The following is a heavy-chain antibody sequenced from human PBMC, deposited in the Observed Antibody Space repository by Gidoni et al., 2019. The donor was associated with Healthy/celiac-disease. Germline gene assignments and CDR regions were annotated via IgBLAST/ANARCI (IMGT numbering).Heavy chain of an antibody. CDR2: IYYSGST. CDR1: GGSISSSSYY. J-gene: IGHJ5*02. D-gene: IGHD2-2*01. V-gene: IGHV4-39*01. CDR3: ARSPYCSSTSCRPNWFDP. Sequence: QLQLQKSGPGLVKPSETLSLTCTVSGGSISSSSYYWGWIRQPPGKGLEWSGSIYYSGSTYYNPSLKSRVTISVDTSKNQFSLKLSSVTAADTAVYYCARSPYCSSTSCRPNWFDPWGQGTLVTVSS.